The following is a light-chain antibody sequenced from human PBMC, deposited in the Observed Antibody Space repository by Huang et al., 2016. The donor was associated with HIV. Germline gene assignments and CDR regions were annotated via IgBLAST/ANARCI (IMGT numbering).Light chain of an antibody. CDR1: QSVPSNF. J-gene: IGKJ2*01. CDR3: QQYGTSPRT. CDR2: DAL. V-gene: IGKV3D-20*01. Sequence: EIVLTQSPATLSLSPGERVTLPCGASQSVPSNFLAWYQQRPGLAPRLLFYDALIRASCIPDSFSGSGSGTVFTLTISRLEPEYSGVYYCQQYGTSPRTFGQGTKLEVK.